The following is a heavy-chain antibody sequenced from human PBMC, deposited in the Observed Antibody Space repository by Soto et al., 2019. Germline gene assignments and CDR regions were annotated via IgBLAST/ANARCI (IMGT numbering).Heavy chain of an antibody. CDR1: GGSISSGGYY. Sequence: PSETLSLTCTVSGGSISSGGYYWSWIRQHPGKGLEWIGYIYYSGSTNYNPSLKSRVTISVDTSKSQFSLKLSSVTAADTAVYYCARDTRRIWFGTDRLYYYGMDVWGQGTTVTVSS. CDR2: IYYSGST. J-gene: IGHJ6*02. CDR3: ARDTRRIWFGTDRLYYYGMDV. V-gene: IGHV4-61*08. D-gene: IGHD3-10*01.